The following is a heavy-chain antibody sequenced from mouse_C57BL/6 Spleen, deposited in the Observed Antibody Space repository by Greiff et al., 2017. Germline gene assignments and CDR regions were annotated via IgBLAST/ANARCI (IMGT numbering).Heavy chain of an antibody. CDR3: ARYYYGSRYWYFDV. D-gene: IGHD1-1*01. J-gene: IGHJ1*03. Sequence: QVQLQQPGAELVMPGASVKLSCKASGYTFTSYWMHWVKQRPGQGLEWIGEIDPSDSYTNYNQKFKGKSTLTVDKSSSTAYMQLSSLTSEDSAVYYCARYYYGSRYWYFDVWGTGTTVTVSS. CDR1: GYTFTSYW. V-gene: IGHV1-69*01. CDR2: IDPSDSYT.